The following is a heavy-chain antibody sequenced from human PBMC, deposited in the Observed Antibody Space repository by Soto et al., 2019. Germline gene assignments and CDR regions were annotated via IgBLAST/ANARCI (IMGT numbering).Heavy chain of an antibody. CDR1: GFTFSSYS. V-gene: IGHV3-21*01. Sequence: EVQLVESGGGLVKPGGSLRLSCAASGFTFSSYSMNWVRQAPGKGLEWVSSISSSSSYIYYADSVKGRFTISRDNAKNSLYLQMNSLRAEDTAVYYCASSPLVVVAAAYFDYWGQGTLVTVSS. D-gene: IGHD2-15*01. CDR2: ISSSSSYI. J-gene: IGHJ4*02. CDR3: ASSPLVVVAAAYFDY.